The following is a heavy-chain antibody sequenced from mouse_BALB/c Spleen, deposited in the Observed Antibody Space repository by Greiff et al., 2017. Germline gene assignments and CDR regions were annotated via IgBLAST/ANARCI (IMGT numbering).Heavy chain of an antibody. J-gene: IGHJ3*01. CDR3: ARGGGNMITTGFAY. CDR2: ISSGGST. D-gene: IGHD2-4*01. CDR1: GFTFSSYA. V-gene: IGHV5-6-5*01. Sequence: EGMLVESGGGLVKPGGSLKLSCAASGFTFSSYAMSWVRQTPEKRLEWVASISSGGSTYYPDSVKGRFTISRDNARNILYLQMSSLRSEDTAMYYCARGGGNMITTGFAYWGQGTLVTVSA.